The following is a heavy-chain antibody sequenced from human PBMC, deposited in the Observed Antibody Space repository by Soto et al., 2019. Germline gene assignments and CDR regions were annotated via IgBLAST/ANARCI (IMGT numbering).Heavy chain of an antibody. V-gene: IGHV1-69*13. CDR3: ARGPDDTAMVPIIY. Sequence: SVKVSCKASGGTFSSYAISWVRQAPGQGLEWMGGIIPIFGTADYAQKFQGRVTITADESTSTAYMELSSLRSEDTAVYYCARGPDDTAMVPIIYWGQGTLVTVSS. D-gene: IGHD5-18*01. CDR2: IIPIFGTA. CDR1: GGTFSSYA. J-gene: IGHJ4*02.